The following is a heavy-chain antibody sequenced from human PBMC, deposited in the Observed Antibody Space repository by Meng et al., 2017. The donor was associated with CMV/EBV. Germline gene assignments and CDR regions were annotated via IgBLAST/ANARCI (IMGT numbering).Heavy chain of an antibody. CDR2: IRSKAYGGTT. V-gene: IGHV3-49*04. CDR1: GFTFDDYA. J-gene: IGHJ4*02. Sequence: GESLKISCAASGFTFDDYAMHWVRQAPGKGLEWVGFIRSKAYGGTTEYAASVKGRFTISRDDSKSIAYLQMNSLKTEDTAVYYCTRDWEEKYSSGWSGDYFDYWGQGTLVTVSS. D-gene: IGHD6-19*01. CDR3: TRDWEEKYSSGWSGDYFDY.